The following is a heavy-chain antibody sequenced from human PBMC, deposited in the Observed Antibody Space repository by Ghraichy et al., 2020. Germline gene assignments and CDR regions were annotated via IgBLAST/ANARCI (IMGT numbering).Heavy chain of an antibody. D-gene: IGHD2-15*01. Sequence: ASVKVSCKVSGYTLTELSMHWVRQAPGKGLEWMGGFDPEDGETIYAQKFQGRVTMTEDTSTDTVYMELSSLRSEDTAVYYCGRDVGARSCSGGRCYSYNWFDPWGQGTLVTVSS. V-gene: IGHV1-24*01. J-gene: IGHJ5*02. CDR2: FDPEDGET. CDR3: GRDVGARSCSGGRCYSYNWFDP. CDR1: GYTLTELS.